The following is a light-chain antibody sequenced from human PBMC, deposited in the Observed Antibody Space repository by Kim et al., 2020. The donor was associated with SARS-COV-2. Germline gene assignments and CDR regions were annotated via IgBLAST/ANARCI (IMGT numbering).Light chain of an antibody. Sequence: ASVGDRVTISCRASQSIHIWLAWFQQKPGKAPRVLMYKASTLESGVPSRCRGSGSGTEFTLTISSLQPDDFATYYCQQYDVHPETFGQGTKVDIK. CDR1: QSIHIW. V-gene: IGKV1-5*03. CDR3: QQYDVHPET. J-gene: IGKJ1*01. CDR2: KAS.